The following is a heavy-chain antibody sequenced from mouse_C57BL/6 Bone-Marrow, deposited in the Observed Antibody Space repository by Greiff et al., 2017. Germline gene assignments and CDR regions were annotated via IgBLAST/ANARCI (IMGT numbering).Heavy chain of an antibody. Sequence: EVQLQESGPGLVKPSQSLSLTCSVTGYSITSGYYWNWIRQFPGNKLEWMGYISYDGSNNYNPSPKNRISITRDTSKNQFFLKLNSVTTEDTATYYCARGHYYGSSNWYFDVWGTGTTVTVSS. J-gene: IGHJ1*03. CDR1: GYSITSGYY. CDR3: ARGHYYGSSNWYFDV. D-gene: IGHD1-1*01. V-gene: IGHV3-6*01. CDR2: ISYDGSN.